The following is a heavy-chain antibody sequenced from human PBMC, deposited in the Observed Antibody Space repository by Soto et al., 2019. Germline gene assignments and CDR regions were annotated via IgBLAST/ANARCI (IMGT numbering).Heavy chain of an antibody. CDR3: ARGILRPHHCMDV. Sequence: QVQLQESGPGLVKPSQTLSLTCIVSGDSISRGGYFWTWIRQHPGKGLEWIGYIYDSGSAFYNPSLKSRVTMSVDTSKNQFSLNLRSVTAAGAAVFCCARGILRPHHCMDVWGKGTAVAVSS. CDR2: IYDSGSA. CDR1: GDSISRGGYF. V-gene: IGHV4-31*03. J-gene: IGHJ6*03. D-gene: IGHD1-26*01.